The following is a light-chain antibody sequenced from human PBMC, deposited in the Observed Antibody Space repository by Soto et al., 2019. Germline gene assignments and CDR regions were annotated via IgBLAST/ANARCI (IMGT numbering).Light chain of an antibody. CDR3: QQYIDWPPGT. V-gene: IGKV3-15*01. J-gene: IGKJ1*01. Sequence: EIVVTQSPATLSVSPGERVTLSCRASQAGCSSLAWYQQRPCQAPRLLIEDKSTRAAGISARFSGSGSGTEFTLTISSLQSEDFAVYYCQQYIDWPPGTFGQGTAVEIK. CDR1: QAGCSS. CDR2: DKS.